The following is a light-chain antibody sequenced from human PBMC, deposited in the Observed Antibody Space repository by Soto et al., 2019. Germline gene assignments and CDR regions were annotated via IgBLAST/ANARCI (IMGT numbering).Light chain of an antibody. Sequence: ENVLTQSPGTLSLSPGERAALSCRASQSVSSYLAWYQQKPGQAPRLLIYDASNRATGIPDRFSGSGSGTDFTLTISRLEPEDFAVYYCQQCGTSPRTFGQGTKVDIK. V-gene: IGKV3-20*01. J-gene: IGKJ1*01. CDR2: DAS. CDR3: QQCGTSPRT. CDR1: QSVSSY.